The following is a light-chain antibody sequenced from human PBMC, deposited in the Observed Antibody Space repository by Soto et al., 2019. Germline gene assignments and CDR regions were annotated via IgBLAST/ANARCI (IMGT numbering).Light chain of an antibody. J-gene: IGKJ5*01. CDR2: HVS. Sequence: EIVMTQSPGTLSLSPGETATLSCRASQSLNSNYLAWYQQKPGQAPRLLIYHVSTRATDIPARFSGSGSGTDFTLTISSLQSEDFAVYYCQQHSQWPITFGQGTRLEIK. V-gene: IGKV3-15*01. CDR3: QQHSQWPIT. CDR1: QSLNSN.